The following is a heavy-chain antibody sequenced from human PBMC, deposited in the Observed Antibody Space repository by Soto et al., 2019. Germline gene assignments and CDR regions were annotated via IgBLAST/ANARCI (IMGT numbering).Heavy chain of an antibody. CDR1: GFTFSSYG. Sequence: QVQLVESGGGVVQPGRSLRLSCAASGFTFSSYGMHWVRQAPGKGLEWVAVIWYDGSNKYYADSVKGRFTISGDSAKNSPFLIMDSLRVEDTAVYYCAAYNTSRHAAFDIWGQGTTVIVSS. J-gene: IGHJ3*02. CDR3: AAYNTSRHAAFDI. D-gene: IGHD1-20*01. V-gene: IGHV3-33*03. CDR2: IWYDGSNK.